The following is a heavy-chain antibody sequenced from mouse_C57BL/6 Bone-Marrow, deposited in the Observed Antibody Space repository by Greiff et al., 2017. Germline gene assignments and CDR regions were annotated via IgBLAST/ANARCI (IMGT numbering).Heavy chain of an antibody. J-gene: IGHJ4*01. CDR1: GYTFTNYW. Sequence: VQLQQSGAELVRPGTSVKMSCKASGYTFTNYWIGWAKQRPGHGLEWIGDIYPGGGYTNYNEKVKGKATLTADKSSSTAYMQFSSLTSEDSAIYYCARLAGLLRYAMDYWGQGTSVTVSS. CDR3: ARLAGLLRYAMDY. V-gene: IGHV1-63*01. D-gene: IGHD2-3*01. CDR2: IYPGGGYT.